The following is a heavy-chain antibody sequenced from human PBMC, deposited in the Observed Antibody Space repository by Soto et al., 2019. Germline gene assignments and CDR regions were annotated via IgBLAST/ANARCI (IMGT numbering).Heavy chain of an antibody. CDR1: GFTFSSYW. J-gene: IGHJ4*02. CDR3: ARYAATGHFDH. CDR2: IKQDGSEK. D-gene: IGHD2-2*01. Sequence: GSLRLPCAAPGFTFSSYWMSWVRQAPGKGLEWVANIKQDGSEKYYVDSVKGRFTMSRDNAKKSLYLQMNSLRAEDTAVYYCARYAATGHFDHWGQGTLVTVSS. V-gene: IGHV3-7*03.